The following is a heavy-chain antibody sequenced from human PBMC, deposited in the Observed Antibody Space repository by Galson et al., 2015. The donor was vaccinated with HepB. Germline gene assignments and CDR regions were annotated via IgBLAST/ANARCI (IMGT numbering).Heavy chain of an antibody. D-gene: IGHD1-26*01. CDR2: INTNTGNP. J-gene: IGHJ4*02. CDR1: GYTFNIYA. V-gene: IGHV7-4-1*02. CDR3: ARESSSGTGYFDF. Sequence: SVKVSCKASGYTFNIYAINWVRQAPGQGLEWMGWINTNTGNPTYAQGFTGRFVFSLDTSVSTAYLQISSLKAEDTAVYYCARESSSGTGYFDFWGQGTLVTVSS.